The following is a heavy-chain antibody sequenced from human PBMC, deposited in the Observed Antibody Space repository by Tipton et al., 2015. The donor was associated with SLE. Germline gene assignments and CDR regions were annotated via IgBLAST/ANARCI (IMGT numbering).Heavy chain of an antibody. CDR1: GASISTEGYS. D-gene: IGHD3-22*01. V-gene: IGHV4-30-2*01. CDR2: IFHTGSA. Sequence: TLSLTCVVSGASISTEGYSWSWIRQPPGKGLEWIGYIFHTGSAYYNPSLRSRLTISLDRSNNQFSLKLNSVTAADTAVYYCPIYYHDSTGLHWFDPWGQGTLVTVSS. J-gene: IGHJ5*02. CDR3: PIYYHDSTGLHWFDP.